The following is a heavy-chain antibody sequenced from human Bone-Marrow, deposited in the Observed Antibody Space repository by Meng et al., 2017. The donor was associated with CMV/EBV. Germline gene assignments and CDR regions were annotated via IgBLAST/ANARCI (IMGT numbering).Heavy chain of an antibody. V-gene: IGHV1-18*01. CDR1: GYTFTRYG. CDR3: ARGRGYSGYEVG. J-gene: IGHJ4*01. Sequence: ASVKVSCKASGYTFTRYGISWVRQAPGQGLGWMGWISAYNGKTNYAQKLHGRVTMTTDTSTSTAYMELRSLRSDDTAVYYCARGRGYSGYEVGWGQGTRVTVSS. D-gene: IGHD5-12*01. CDR2: ISAYNGKT.